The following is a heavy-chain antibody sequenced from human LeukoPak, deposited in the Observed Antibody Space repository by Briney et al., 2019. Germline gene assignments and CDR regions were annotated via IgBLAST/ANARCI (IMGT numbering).Heavy chain of an antibody. CDR3: ARGRFSYDSTGYSSFYY. V-gene: IGHV3-21*01. Sequence: GGSLRLSCAASGFTFSSYSMNWVRQAPGKGLEWVSSISSSSSYIYYADSVKGRFTISRDNAKNSLYLQMNTLRVEDTAVFYCARGRFSYDSTGYSSFYYWGQGTLVTVSS. CDR2: ISSSSSYI. CDR1: GFTFSSYS. J-gene: IGHJ4*02. D-gene: IGHD3-22*01.